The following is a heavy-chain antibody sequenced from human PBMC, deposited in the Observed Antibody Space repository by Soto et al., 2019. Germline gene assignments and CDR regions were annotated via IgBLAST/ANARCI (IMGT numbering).Heavy chain of an antibody. CDR3: ARAVAPYLGTWFDP. J-gene: IGHJ5*02. V-gene: IGHV4-30-2*01. D-gene: IGHD3-16*01. Sequence: QLQLQESGSGLVKPSQTLSLTCAVSGGSISSGNSYSWSWFRQPLGKGLEWIGSISHTGSTSYNPSLKGRVSMSVDKSKNQFSLKLSSVTAADMAVYFCARAVAPYLGTWFDPWGQGTLVSVSS. CDR1: GGSISSGNSYS. CDR2: ISHTGST.